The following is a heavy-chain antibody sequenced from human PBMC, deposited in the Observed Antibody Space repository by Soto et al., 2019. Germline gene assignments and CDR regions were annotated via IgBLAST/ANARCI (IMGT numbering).Heavy chain of an antibody. V-gene: IGHV1-69*02. CDR3: ASRNDIVVVPAARIHYYYMDV. J-gene: IGHJ6*03. D-gene: IGHD2-2*01. CDR2: IIPILGIA. CDR1: GDTFSSYT. Sequence: GPPVKVSCKASGDTFSSYTISWVRQAPGQGLEWMGRIIPILGIANYAQKFQGRVTITADKSTSTAYMELSSLRSEDTAVYYCASRNDIVVVPAARIHYYYMDVWGKGTTVTVSS.